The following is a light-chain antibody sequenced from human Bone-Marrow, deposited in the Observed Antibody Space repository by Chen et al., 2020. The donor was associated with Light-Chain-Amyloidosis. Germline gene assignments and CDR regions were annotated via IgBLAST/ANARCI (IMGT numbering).Light chain of an antibody. CDR1: NIGSTS. V-gene: IGLV3-21*02. CDR2: DDS. CDR3: QVWDRSSDRPV. J-gene: IGLJ3*02. Sequence: SYVLTQPSSVSVAPGQTGTLACGGNNIGSTSVHWYQQPPGQAPLLVVYDDSDRPSGIPERLSGSNSGNTATLTISRVEAGDEADYYCQVWDRSSDRPVFGGGTKLTVL.